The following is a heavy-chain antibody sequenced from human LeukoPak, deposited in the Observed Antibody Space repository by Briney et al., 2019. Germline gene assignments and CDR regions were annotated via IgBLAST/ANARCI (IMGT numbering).Heavy chain of an antibody. CDR2: ISGSGGST. V-gene: IGHV3-23*01. Sequence: GGTLRLSCAASGFTFSSYGMSWVRQAPGKGLEWVSAISGSGGSTYYADSVKGRFTISRDNSKNTLYLQMNSLRAEDMALYYCAKGAYYYGSGSWGYYMDVWGKGTTVTVSS. D-gene: IGHD3-10*01. CDR1: GFTFSSYG. CDR3: AKGAYYYGSGSWGYYMDV. J-gene: IGHJ6*03.